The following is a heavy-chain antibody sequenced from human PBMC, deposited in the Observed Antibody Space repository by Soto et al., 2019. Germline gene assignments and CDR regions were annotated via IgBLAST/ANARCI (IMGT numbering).Heavy chain of an antibody. Sequence: PGGSLRLSCAASGFTFSEYAMTWVRQAPGKGLEWVSVIGGAGSNIYYADSVEGRFTVSRDDSKNTLYLRMDSLRVEDTAVYYSAKVFVGRNGVYDLFDIGGPGKMVTVSS. V-gene: IGHV3-23*01. J-gene: IGHJ3*02. CDR2: IGGAGSNI. CDR3: AKVFVGRNGVYDLFDI. CDR1: GFTFSEYA. D-gene: IGHD2-8*01.